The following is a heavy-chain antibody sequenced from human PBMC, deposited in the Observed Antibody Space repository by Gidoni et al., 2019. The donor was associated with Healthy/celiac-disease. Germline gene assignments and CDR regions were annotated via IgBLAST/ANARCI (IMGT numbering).Heavy chain of an antibody. CDR2: IKQDGSEK. CDR3: ARDGEKVEMDV. V-gene: IGHV3-7*01. CDR1: GFTFSRYW. J-gene: IGHJ6*04. Sequence: EVQLVESGGGLVQPGGSLRLSCAASGFTFSRYWMSWVRQAPGKGLEWVANIKQDGSEKYYVDSVKGRFTISRDNAKNSLYLQMNSLRAEDTAVYYCARDGEKVEMDVWGKGTTVTVSS. D-gene: IGHD7-27*01.